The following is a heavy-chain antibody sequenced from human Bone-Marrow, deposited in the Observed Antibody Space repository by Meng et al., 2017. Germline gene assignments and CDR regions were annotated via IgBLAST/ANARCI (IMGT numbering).Heavy chain of an antibody. J-gene: IGHJ5*02. CDR3: VRSSGWVRTGFDP. CDR1: GGSISTSGYD. V-gene: IGHV4-39*01. D-gene: IGHD6-19*01. CDR2: IGHSGIT. Sequence: QPQLQESGPGLVKPSEALSLTCSGSGGSISTSGYDWGWIRQPPGKGLEWIGSIGHSGITYYTPSLKSRVTVSIDTSKSQFSLKLTSVTAADTAVYYCVRSSGWVRTGFDPWGQGTLVTVSS.